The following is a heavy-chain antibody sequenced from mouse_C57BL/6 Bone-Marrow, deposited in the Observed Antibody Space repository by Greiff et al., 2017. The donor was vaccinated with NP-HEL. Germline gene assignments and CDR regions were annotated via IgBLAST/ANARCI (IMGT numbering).Heavy chain of an antibody. CDR3: AISVGSSYLDWYFDV. CDR1: GYTFTSYG. Sequence: LVESGAELARPGASVKLSCKASGYTFTSYGISWVKQRTGQGLEWIGAIYPRSGNTYYNEKFKGKATLTADKSSSTAYMELRSLTSEDSAVYFCAISVGSSYLDWYFDVWGTGTTVTVSS. J-gene: IGHJ1*03. V-gene: IGHV1-81*01. CDR2: IYPRSGNT. D-gene: IGHD1-1*01.